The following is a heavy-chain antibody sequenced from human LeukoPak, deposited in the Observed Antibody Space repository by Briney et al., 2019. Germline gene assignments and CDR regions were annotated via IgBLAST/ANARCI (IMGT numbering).Heavy chain of an antibody. CDR2: IYHSGST. D-gene: IGHD3-3*01. Sequence: ASETLSLTCTVSGYSISSGYYWGWIRQPPGKGLEWIGSIYHSGSTYYNPSLKSRVTISVDTSKNQFSLKLSSVTAADTAVYYCARAGVLRFLEWLGQNWFDPWGQGTLVTVSS. V-gene: IGHV4-38-2*02. CDR1: GYSISSGYY. CDR3: ARAGVLRFLEWLGQNWFDP. J-gene: IGHJ5*02.